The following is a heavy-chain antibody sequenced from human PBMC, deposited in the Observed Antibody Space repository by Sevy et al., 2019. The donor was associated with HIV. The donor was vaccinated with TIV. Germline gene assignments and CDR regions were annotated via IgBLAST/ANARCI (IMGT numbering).Heavy chain of an antibody. J-gene: IGHJ6*02. Sequence: GGSLRLSCTASGFAFTNYYAMHWVRQAPGKGLEWVALISYDGSDKFDADSVKGRFIITRDNFKNTMNLQMNGLTTENTAVYYCARPRANYVDHYFFYAMDVWGQGTTVTVSS. V-gene: IGHV3-30-3*01. CDR2: ISYDGSDK. CDR3: ARPRANYVDHYFFYAMDV. D-gene: IGHD4-17*01. CDR1: GFAFTNYYA.